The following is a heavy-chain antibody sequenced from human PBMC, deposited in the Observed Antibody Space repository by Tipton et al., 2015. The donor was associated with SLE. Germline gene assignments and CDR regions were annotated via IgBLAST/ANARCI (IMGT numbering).Heavy chain of an antibody. V-gene: IGHV3-11*04. CDR3: ARGRTSYSSTSDSFDI. J-gene: IGHJ3*02. D-gene: IGHD6-13*01. CDR2: ISSSGDSV. Sequence: GSLRLSCAASGFTVSDYDMNWFRQAPGQGLEWLSSISSSGDSVNYADSVKGRFTISRDNAKNSLYLQLNSLRAEDTAVYYCARGRTSYSSTSDSFDIWGQGTMVTVSS. CDR1: GFTVSDYD.